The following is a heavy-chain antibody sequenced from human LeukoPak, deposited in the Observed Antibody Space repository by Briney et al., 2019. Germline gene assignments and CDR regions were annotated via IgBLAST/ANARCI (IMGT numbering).Heavy chain of an antibody. CDR2: IIGSSGDT. V-gene: IGHV3-23*01. CDR1: GFGFSNYA. J-gene: IGHJ4*02. Sequence: QTGGSLRLPCAASGFGFSNYAMNWVRQAPGKGLEWVSLIIGSSGDTFYADSVKGRFTISRHNSKNTLFLQMNSLRAGDTALYYCAKGAYDYIEMGYIDYWGQGTQVTVSS. D-gene: IGHD5-12*01. CDR3: AKGAYDYIEMGYIDY.